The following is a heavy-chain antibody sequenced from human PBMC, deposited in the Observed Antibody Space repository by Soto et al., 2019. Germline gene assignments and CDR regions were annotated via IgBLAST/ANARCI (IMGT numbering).Heavy chain of an antibody. CDR2: IYWDDDK. Sequence: QITLKESGPSLVKPTQTLTLTCTFSGFSLSASGVGVGWIRQPPGKALEWLALIYWDDDKSYSPSLKSRLTVTKDTSKNQVVLTMTNMDPVDTATYYCAHRLSRYSRPDPWGQGTLVTVSS. V-gene: IGHV2-5*02. D-gene: IGHD3-9*01. CDR1: GFSLSASGVG. J-gene: IGHJ5*02. CDR3: AHRLSRYSRPDP.